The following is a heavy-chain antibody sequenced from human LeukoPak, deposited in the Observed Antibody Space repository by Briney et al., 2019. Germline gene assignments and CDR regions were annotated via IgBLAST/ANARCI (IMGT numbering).Heavy chain of an antibody. D-gene: IGHD2/OR15-2a*01. CDR3: ASFLKDYYYYGMDV. CDR1: GYTFTSYD. CDR2: MNPNSGNT. V-gene: IGHV1-8*01. Sequence: GASVKVSCKASGYTFTSYDINWVRQATGQGLEWMGWMNPNSGNTGYAQKFQGRVTMTRNTSISTAYMELSSLRSEDTAVYYCASFLKDYYYYGMDVWGQGTTVTVPS. J-gene: IGHJ6*02.